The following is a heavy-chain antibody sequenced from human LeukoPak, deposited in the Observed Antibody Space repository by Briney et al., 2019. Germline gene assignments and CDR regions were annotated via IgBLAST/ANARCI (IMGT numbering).Heavy chain of an antibody. CDR3: ARVRRVDILTGYYYDAFDI. J-gene: IGHJ3*02. CDR2: IYYSGST. CDR1: GGSISSYY. V-gene: IGHV4-59*01. D-gene: IGHD3-9*01. Sequence: PSETLSLTCTVSGGSISSYYWSWIRQPPGRGLEWIGYIYYSGSTNYNPSLKSRVTISVDTSKNQFSLKLSSVTAADTAVYYCARVRRVDILTGYYYDAFDIWGQGTMVTVSS.